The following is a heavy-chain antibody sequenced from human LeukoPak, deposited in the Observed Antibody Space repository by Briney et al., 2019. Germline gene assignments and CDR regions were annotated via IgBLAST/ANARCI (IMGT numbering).Heavy chain of an antibody. CDR2: IKQDGSEK. J-gene: IGHJ5*02. CDR3: ARDPGMITFGGVIVPNWFDP. V-gene: IGHV3-7*01. Sequence: GGSLRLSCAASGFTFRSYWMSWVRQAPGKGLEWVANIKQDGSEKYYVDSVKGRFAISRDNAKNSLYLQMNSLRAEDTAVYYCARDPGMITFGGVIVPNWFDPWGQGTLVTVSS. D-gene: IGHD3-16*02. CDR1: GFTFRSYW.